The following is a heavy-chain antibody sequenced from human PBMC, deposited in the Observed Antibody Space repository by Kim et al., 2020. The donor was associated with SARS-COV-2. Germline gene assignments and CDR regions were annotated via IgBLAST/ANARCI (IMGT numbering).Heavy chain of an antibody. CDR3: ARGQPLDY. V-gene: IGHV4-31*03. J-gene: IGHJ4*02. CDR2: ISYSGNS. CDR1: GGSIRSGGKF. D-gene: IGHD2-2*01. Sequence: SETLSLTCSVSGGSIRSGGKFWTWIRPHPAKGLVWIGYISYSGNSHYSPSLRSRVSISLQTAENQFSLELTSVTAADTAVYYCARGQPLDYWGQGILVTVSS.